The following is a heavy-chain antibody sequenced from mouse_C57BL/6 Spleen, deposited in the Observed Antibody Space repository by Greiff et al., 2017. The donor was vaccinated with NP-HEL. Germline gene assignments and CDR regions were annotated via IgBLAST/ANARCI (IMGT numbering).Heavy chain of an antibody. CDR1: GYTFTSYW. D-gene: IGHD1-1*01. CDR2: IHPNSGST. Sequence: QVQLQQPGAELVKPGASVKLSCKASGYTFTSYWMHWVKQRPGQGLEWIGMIHPNSGSTNYNEKFKSKATLTVDKSSSTAYMQLSSLTSEDSAVYYCSTVVPRDWYFDVWGTGTTVTVSS. J-gene: IGHJ1*03. V-gene: IGHV1-64*01. CDR3: STVVPRDWYFDV.